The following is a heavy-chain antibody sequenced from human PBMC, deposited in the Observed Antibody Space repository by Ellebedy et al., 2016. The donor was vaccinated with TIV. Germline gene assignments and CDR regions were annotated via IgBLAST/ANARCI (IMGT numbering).Heavy chain of an antibody. J-gene: IGHJ4*02. CDR3: ATYNMGRLDH. V-gene: IGHV4-39*07. D-gene: IGHD1-1*01. Sequence: MPSETLSLTFSLPGGSISRRSFAWGWIRQPPGKGLEWIGSITYPGSTSYNPSLKSRVTISVDTPKNHFSLRLRSVTAADTAVYYCATYNMGRLDHWGQGALVTVSS. CDR1: GGSISRRSFA. CDR2: ITYPGST.